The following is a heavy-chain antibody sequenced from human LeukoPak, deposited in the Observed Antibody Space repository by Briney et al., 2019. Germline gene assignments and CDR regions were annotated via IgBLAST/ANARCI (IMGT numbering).Heavy chain of an antibody. CDR1: GYTFTSYD. CDR2: MNPNSGNT. D-gene: IGHD3-22*01. V-gene: IGHV1-8*01. Sequence: ASVKVSCKASGYTFTSYDINWVRQATGQGLEWMGWMNPNSGNTGYAQKFQGRVTMTRSTSISTAYMELSSLRSEDTAVYYCARGRQYAYYYDNYYGMDVWGQGTTVTVSS. J-gene: IGHJ6*02. CDR3: ARGRQYAYYYDNYYGMDV.